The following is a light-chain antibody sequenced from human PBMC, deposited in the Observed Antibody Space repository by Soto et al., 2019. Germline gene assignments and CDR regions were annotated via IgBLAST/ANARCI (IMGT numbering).Light chain of an antibody. CDR1: QSFSTS. V-gene: IGKV1-5*01. CDR2: DVS. J-gene: IGKJ3*01. Sequence: DIHMTQSPSTLSASVGDRVTITCRASQSFSTSLAWYQQKPGKAPKLLIYDVSSLKSGVPSRFSGSGFGTDFTLTISSLQSDDFATYYCQQYNNYLTFGPGTKVDIK. CDR3: QQYNNYLT.